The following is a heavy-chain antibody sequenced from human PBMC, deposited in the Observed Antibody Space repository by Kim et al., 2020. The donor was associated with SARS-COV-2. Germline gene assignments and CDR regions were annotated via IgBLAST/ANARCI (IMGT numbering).Heavy chain of an antibody. CDR2: ISAYNGNT. J-gene: IGHJ4*02. D-gene: IGHD3-16*02. CDR1: GYTFTSYG. Sequence: ASVKVSCKASGYTFTSYGISWVRQAPGQGLEWMGWISAYNGNTNYAQKLQGRVTMTTDTSTSTAYMELRSLRSDDTAVYYCARVGIVARPSVGGTFGGVIGSFDYWGQGTLVTVSS. CDR3: ARVGIVARPSVGGTFGGVIGSFDY. V-gene: IGHV1-18*01.